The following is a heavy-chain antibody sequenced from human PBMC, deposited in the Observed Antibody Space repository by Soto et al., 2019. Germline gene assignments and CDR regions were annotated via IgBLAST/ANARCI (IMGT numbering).Heavy chain of an antibody. CDR2: IFHDGSDE. CDR1: GFTFSSYA. CDR3: VTAYTYGPDAFDI. D-gene: IGHD5-18*01. J-gene: IGHJ3*02. V-gene: IGHV3-30-3*01. Sequence: QVQLVVSGGGVVQPGRSLRLSCAGAGFTFSSYAMHWVRQAPGKGLEWVAVIFHDGSDEYYAASVKGRLTVSRDNSKNALNLQQNSLKPEDTAVYYCVTAYTYGPDAFDIWGQGTMVTVTT.